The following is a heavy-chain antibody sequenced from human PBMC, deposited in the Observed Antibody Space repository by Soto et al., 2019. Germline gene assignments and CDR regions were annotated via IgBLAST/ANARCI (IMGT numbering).Heavy chain of an antibody. CDR3: ARAQLKDGDYLCAD. CDR1: GFTFNNYA. J-gene: IGHJ4*02. V-gene: IGHV3-23*01. D-gene: IGHD4-17*01. CDR2: ISGGGDFI. Sequence: EVQLLESGGGLVQPGGSLRLSCAASGFTFNNYAMNWVRQAPGKGPEWVSVISGGGDFIYYADSVKGRXTXXXXNSEXXXXXXXXXXTTADTAVYYCARAQLKDGDYLCADWGQGTLXXVSS.